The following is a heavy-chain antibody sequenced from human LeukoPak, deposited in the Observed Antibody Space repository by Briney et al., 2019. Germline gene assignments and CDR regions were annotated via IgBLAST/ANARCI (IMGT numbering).Heavy chain of an antibody. CDR2: IYPGDSDT. V-gene: IGHV5-51*01. CDR1: GYSFASYW. CDR3: ARGHDILTGYYIGYFDY. J-gene: IGHJ4*02. Sequence: GESLKISCKGSGYSFASYWIGWVRQMPGKGLEWMGIIYPGDSDTRYSPSFQGQVTISADKSISTAYLQWSSLKASDTAMYYCARGHDILTGYYIGYFDYWGQGTLVTVSS. D-gene: IGHD3-9*01.